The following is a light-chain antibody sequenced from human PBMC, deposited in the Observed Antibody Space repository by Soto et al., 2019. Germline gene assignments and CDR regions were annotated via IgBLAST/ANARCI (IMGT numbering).Light chain of an antibody. V-gene: IGLV2-14*03. CDR1: SSDVGAYHF. J-gene: IGLJ2*01. Sequence: QSALTKPASVSGSPGQSSTISCTGTSSDVGAYHFVSWYQQHPGKAPKLMIYDVTNRPSGVSSRFSGSKSGNTASLAISGLQAEDEADYYCSSYTTSNTLVFGGRTKLTVL. CDR3: SSYTTSNTLV. CDR2: DVT.